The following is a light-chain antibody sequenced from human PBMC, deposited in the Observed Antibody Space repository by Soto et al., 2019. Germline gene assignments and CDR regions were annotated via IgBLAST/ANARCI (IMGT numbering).Light chain of an antibody. CDR2: KAS. CDR3: QQYNSYWT. Sequence: DIQMTQSPSTLSASVEDRVTITCRASHSISSWLAWYQQKPGKAPKLLIYKASSLESGVPSRFSGSGSGTEFTLTISSLQPDDFATYYCQQYNSYWTFGQGTKVEIK. V-gene: IGKV1-5*03. J-gene: IGKJ1*01. CDR1: HSISSW.